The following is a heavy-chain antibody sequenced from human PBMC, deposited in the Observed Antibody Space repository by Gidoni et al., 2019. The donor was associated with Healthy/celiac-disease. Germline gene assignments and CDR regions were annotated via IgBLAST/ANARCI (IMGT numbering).Heavy chain of an antibody. CDR3: ARHGPSNAYSRGVAFDI. CDR2: IYYSGST. D-gene: IGHD6-13*01. CDR1: GGSISSSSYY. V-gene: IGHV4-39*01. J-gene: IGHJ3*02. Sequence: QLQLQESGPGLVKPSETLSLTCTVSGGSISSSSYYWGWIRQPPGKGLEWIGSIYYSGSTYYNPSLKSRVTISVDTSKNQFSLKLSSVTAADTAVYYCARHGPSNAYSRGVAFDIWGQGTMVTVSS.